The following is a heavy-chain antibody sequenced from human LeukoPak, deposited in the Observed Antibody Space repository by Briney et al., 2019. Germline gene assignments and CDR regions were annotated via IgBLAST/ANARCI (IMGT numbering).Heavy chain of an antibody. V-gene: IGHV6-1*01. CDR3: ARDRSGYSGYDRVFVPRKYGMDV. Sequence: SQTLSLTCAISGDSVSSNSAAWNWIRQSPSRGLEWLGRTYYRSKWYNDYAVSVKSRITINPDTSKNQFSLQLNSVTPEDTAVYYCARDRSGYSGYDRVFVPRKYGMDVWGQGTTVTVSS. J-gene: IGHJ6*02. CDR1: GDSVSSNSAA. D-gene: IGHD5-12*01. CDR2: TYYRSKWYN.